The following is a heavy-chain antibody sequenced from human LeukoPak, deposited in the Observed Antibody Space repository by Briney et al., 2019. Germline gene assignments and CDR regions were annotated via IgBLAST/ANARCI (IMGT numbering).Heavy chain of an antibody. D-gene: IGHD3-22*01. CDR1: GGTFSSYA. Sequence: GASVKVSCKASGGTFSSYAISWVRQAPGQGLEWMGRIIPILGIANYAQKFQGRVTITADKSTSTAYMELSSLRSEDTAVYYCARYYYDSSGYYDLDYWGQGTLVAVSS. J-gene: IGHJ4*02. CDR3: ARYYYDSSGYYDLDY. CDR2: IIPILGIA. V-gene: IGHV1-69*04.